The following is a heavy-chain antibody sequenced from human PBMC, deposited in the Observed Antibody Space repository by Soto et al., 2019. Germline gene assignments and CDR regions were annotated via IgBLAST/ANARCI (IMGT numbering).Heavy chain of an antibody. D-gene: IGHD2-2*01. Sequence: GASVKVSCKASGGTFSSYAIRWVRQAPGQGLEWMGGIIPIFGTANYAQKFQGRVTITADESTSTAYMELSSLRYEDTAVYYCARDLLVPAAGRYYNGMDVWGQGTMGAGSS. V-gene: IGHV1-69*13. CDR1: GGTFSSYA. CDR2: IIPIFGTA. CDR3: ARDLLVPAAGRYYNGMDV. J-gene: IGHJ6*02.